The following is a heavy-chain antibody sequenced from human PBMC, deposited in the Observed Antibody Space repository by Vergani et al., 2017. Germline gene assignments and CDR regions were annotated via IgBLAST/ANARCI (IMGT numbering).Heavy chain of an antibody. Sequence: QVQLVQSGAEVKKPGASVKVSCKASGYTFTSYGISWVRQAPGQGLEWMGRIIPILGIANYAQKFQGRVTITADKSTGTAYRELSSLRSEDTAVYYCVGGTELQWFGDSYYGMDVWGQGTTVTVSS. V-gene: IGHV1-69*04. CDR3: VGGTELQWFGDSYYGMDV. J-gene: IGHJ6*02. CDR2: IIPILGIA. D-gene: IGHD3-10*01. CDR1: GYTFTSYG.